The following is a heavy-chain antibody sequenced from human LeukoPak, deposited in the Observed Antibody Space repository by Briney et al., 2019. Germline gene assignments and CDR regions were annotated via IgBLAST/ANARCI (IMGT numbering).Heavy chain of an antibody. D-gene: IGHD2-2*01. V-gene: IGHV3-30*02. CDR1: GFSFSSYG. Sequence: GGSLRLSCAESGFSFSSYGMHWVREAPGKGLEWGTFIRLDGSSEYYAESVKGRFTISRDNSKNTLYLQMNSLRGEDTAVYYCAKPSSSSFLNSMDDWGNGTTVVVSS. J-gene: IGHJ6*03. CDR3: AKPSSSSFLNSMDD. CDR2: IRLDGSSE.